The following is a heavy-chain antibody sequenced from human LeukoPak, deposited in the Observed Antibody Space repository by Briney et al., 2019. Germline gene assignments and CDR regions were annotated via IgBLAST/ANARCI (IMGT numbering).Heavy chain of an antibody. D-gene: IGHD1-26*01. CDR1: GFTFSDYY. Sequence: GGSLRLSCAASGFTFSDYYMSWIRQSPGKGLEWVSYISVRGITINYADAVKGRFTISRDNSKNTVYLQMNSLRSEDTAVYYCAKDLRYSGSNDHYYFDYWGQGTLVTVSS. CDR3: AKDLRYSGSNDHYYFDY. J-gene: IGHJ4*02. V-gene: IGHV3-11*04. CDR2: ISVRGITI.